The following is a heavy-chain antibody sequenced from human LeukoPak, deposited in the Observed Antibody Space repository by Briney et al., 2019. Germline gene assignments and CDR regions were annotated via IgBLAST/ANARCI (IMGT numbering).Heavy chain of an antibody. CDR3: VRVKGTYFDF. J-gene: IGHJ4*02. D-gene: IGHD1-1*01. Sequence: PGGSLRLSCAASGLPFSSYSMNWLRQAPGKGVEWVSYISASGSNIYYLDSVKGRFTVSRDNAMNSLFLQMDRPRAEATAVYYCVRVKGTYFDFWGQGTLVTVSS. CDR2: ISASGSNI. V-gene: IGHV3-48*01. CDR1: GLPFSSYS.